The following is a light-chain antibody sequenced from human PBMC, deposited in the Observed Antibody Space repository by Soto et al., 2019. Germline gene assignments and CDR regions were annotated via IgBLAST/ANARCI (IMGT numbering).Light chain of an antibody. V-gene: IGKV1-39*01. CDR2: AAS. Sequence: DIQMTQSPSSLSASVGDRVTITCRASQSISSYLNWYQQKPGKAPKLLIYAASSLQSGVPSRFSGSGSGTDFTLAISSLQPEDSATYYCQHFKNFPITFGGGTKVEIK. J-gene: IGKJ4*01. CDR1: QSISSY. CDR3: QHFKNFPIT.